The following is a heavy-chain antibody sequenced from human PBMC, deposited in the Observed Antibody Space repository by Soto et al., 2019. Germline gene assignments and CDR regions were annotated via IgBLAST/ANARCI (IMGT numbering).Heavy chain of an antibody. CDR2: INPNSGGT. J-gene: IGHJ6*03. CDR3: ARANYGDYVPSYYYYMDV. CDR1: GYTFTGYY. V-gene: IGHV1-2*04. Sequence: ASVKVSCKASGYTFTGYYMHWVRQAPGQGLEWMGWINPNSGGTNYAQKFQGWVTMTRDTSISTAYMELSRLRSDDTAVYYCARANYGDYVPSYYYYMDVWGKGTTVTVS. D-gene: IGHD4-17*01.